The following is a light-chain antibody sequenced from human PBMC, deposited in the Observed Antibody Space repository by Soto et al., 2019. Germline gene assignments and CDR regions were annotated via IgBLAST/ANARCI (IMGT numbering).Light chain of an antibody. CDR2: GAS. CDR3: QQYINLWT. V-gene: IGKV3-15*01. J-gene: IGKJ1*01. Sequence: EIVMTQSPATLSVSPGERATLSCRASQSVDINLAWYQQKPGQAPRLLIYGASTRATGIPARFSGSGSGTEFTLTISSLQSEDFAVYYCQQYINLWTFGQGTKVDI. CDR1: QSVDIN.